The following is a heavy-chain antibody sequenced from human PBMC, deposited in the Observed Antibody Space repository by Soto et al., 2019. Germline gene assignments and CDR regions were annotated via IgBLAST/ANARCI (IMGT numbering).Heavy chain of an antibody. J-gene: IGHJ4*02. V-gene: IGHV4-30-2*01. CDR1: GGSISSGGYS. D-gene: IGHD3-22*01. Sequence: SETLSLTCAVSGGSISSGGYSWSWIRQPPGKGLEWTGYIYHSGSTYYNPSLKSRVTISVDKSKNQFSLKLNSVTAADTAVYYCARVIVRTSYSDRSGYYFKYWGQGTLVTVSS. CDR3: ARVIVRTSYSDRSGYYFKY. CDR2: IYHSGST.